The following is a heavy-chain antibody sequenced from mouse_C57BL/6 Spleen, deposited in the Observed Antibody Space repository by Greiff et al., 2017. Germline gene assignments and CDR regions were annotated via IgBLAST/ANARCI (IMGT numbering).Heavy chain of an antibody. D-gene: IGHD2-4*01. CDR2: IDPSDSYT. J-gene: IGHJ4*01. CDR3: AIAMIKCAMDY. CDR1: GYTFTSYW. V-gene: IGHV1-69*01. Sequence: QVQLQQPGAELVMPGASVKLSCKASGYTFTSYWMHWVKQRPGQGLEWIGEIDPSDSYTNYNQKFKGKSTLTVDKSSSTAYMQLSSLTSEDSAVYYCAIAMIKCAMDYWGQGTSVTVSS.